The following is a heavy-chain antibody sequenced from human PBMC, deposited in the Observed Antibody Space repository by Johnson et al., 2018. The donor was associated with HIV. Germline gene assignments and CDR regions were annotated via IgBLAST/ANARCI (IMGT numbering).Heavy chain of an antibody. CDR1: GFTFSSYG. V-gene: IGHV3-33*01. D-gene: IGHD3-10*01. J-gene: IGHJ3*02. CDR3: ASISLGSEDDAFDI. CDR2: IWYDGSNK. Sequence: QVQLMESGGGVVQPGRSLRLSCAASGFTFSSYGMHWVRQAPGKGLEWVAVIWYDGSNKYYADSVKGRFTISRDNSKNTLYLQMNSLRAEDTAVYYCASISLGSEDDAFDIWGQGTMVTVSS.